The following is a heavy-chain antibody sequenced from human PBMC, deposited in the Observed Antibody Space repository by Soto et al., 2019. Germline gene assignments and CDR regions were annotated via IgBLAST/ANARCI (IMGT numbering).Heavy chain of an antibody. CDR3: ARAREEMATKDAFDI. J-gene: IGHJ3*02. V-gene: IGHV1-69*13. CDR1: LGTIGSCA. D-gene: IGHD5-12*01. Sequence: SVQASREASLGTIGSCARRWVRQAPRQGIEWKGGIIPIFGTANYAQKFQCRVTIXADESTSAAXMDLSSLRSEDTAVYYCARAREEMATKDAFDIWGQGTMVTVSS. CDR2: IIPIFGTA.